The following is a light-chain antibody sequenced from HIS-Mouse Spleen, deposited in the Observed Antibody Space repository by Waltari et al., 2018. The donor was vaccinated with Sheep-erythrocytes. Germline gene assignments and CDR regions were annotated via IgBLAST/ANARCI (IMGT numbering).Light chain of an antibody. V-gene: IGKV4-1*01. J-gene: IGKJ3*01. Sequence: DIVMTQSPVSLAASLGERAPINCKASQSVLYSSNNKNYLAWYQQKPGQPPKLLIYWASTRESGVPDRFSGSGSGTDFTLTISSLQAEDVAVYYCQQYYSTPFTFGPGTKVDIK. CDR2: WAS. CDR3: QQYYSTPFT. CDR1: QSVLYSSNNKNY.